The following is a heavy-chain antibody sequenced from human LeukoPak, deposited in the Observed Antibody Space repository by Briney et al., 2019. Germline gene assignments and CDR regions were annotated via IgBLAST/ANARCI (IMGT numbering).Heavy chain of an antibody. D-gene: IGHD6-6*01. J-gene: IGHJ4*02. CDR1: GGTFSSYA. Sequence: SVKVSCKASGGTFSSYAISWVRQALGQGLEWMGGIIPIFGTANYAQKFQGRVTITADESTSTAYMELSSLRSEDTAVYYCARLAARPYNYWGQGTLVTVSS. CDR3: ARLAARPYNY. V-gene: IGHV1-69*13. CDR2: IIPIFGTA.